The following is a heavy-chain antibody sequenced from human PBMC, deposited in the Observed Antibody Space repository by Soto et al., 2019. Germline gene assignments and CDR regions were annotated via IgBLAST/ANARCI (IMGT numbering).Heavy chain of an antibody. D-gene: IGHD3-3*01. Sequence: QITLNESGPTQVKPRQTLTLTCTFSGFSLTTSGVGVGWIRQSPGKAPEWLARSYWDDDKRYSPSLKRRLTITKDTSKYQVVLTMADLDPEDTATYSCAQRVLRTVFGLVTMTALNFDFWGQGPPAAVSS. V-gene: IGHV2-5*02. CDR3: AQRVLRTVFGLVTMTALNFDF. CDR2: SYWDDDK. CDR1: GFSLTTSGVG. J-gene: IGHJ4*02.